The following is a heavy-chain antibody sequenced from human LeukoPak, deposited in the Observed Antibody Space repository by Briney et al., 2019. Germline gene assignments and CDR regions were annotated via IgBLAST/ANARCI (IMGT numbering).Heavy chain of an antibody. CDR1: GFSFSTYS. Sequence: GGSLRLSCEPSGFSFSTYSMSWVRQAPGKGLEWVSLIYSGGSTFYADSVKGRFTISRDNSKNTLYLQMDSLRAEDTAVYYCARSTAVAAPFDYWGQGTLVTVSS. J-gene: IGHJ4*02. V-gene: IGHV3-53*01. CDR2: IYSGGST. CDR3: ARSTAVAAPFDY. D-gene: IGHD6-19*01.